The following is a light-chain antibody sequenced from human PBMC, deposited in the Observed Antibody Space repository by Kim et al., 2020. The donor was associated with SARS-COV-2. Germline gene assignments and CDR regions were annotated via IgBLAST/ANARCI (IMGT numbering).Light chain of an antibody. J-gene: IGKJ1*01. Sequence: ASVGDRVTLTCRTSQTINNWLAWYQQKPGKAPKLLIYKASTLESGVPPRFSGSGTGTEFTLTISSLQPDDFATYYCQQYNSPLWTFCQGTKVDIK. V-gene: IGKV1-5*03. CDR2: KAS. CDR1: QTINNW. CDR3: QQYNSPLWT.